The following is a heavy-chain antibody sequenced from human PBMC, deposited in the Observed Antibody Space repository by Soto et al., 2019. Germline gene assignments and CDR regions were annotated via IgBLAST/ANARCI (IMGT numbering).Heavy chain of an antibody. D-gene: IGHD3-22*01. V-gene: IGHV4-39*07. CDR1: GGSISSTSYY. Sequence: PSETLSLTCTVSGGSISSTSYYWGWIRQPPGKGLEWIGRIYYSGSTYYNPSLKSRVTISVDTSKNTLYLQMNSLRAEDTAVYYWAKPLYSYDGSGYQGGQETRVTVS. J-gene: IGHJ4*02. CDR2: IYYSGST. CDR3: AKPLYSYDGSGYQ.